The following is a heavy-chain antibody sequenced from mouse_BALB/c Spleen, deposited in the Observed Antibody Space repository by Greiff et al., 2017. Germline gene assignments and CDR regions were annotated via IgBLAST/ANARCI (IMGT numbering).Heavy chain of an antibody. V-gene: IGHV3-8*02. CDR2: ISYSGST. CDR3: ARGGYYDQYYFDY. CDR1: GDSITSGY. D-gene: IGHD2-4*01. Sequence: EVKLQESGPSLVKPSQTLSLTCSVTGDSITSGYWNWIRKFPGNKLEYMGYISYSGSTYYNPSLKSRISITRDTSKNQYYLQLNSVTTEDTATYYCARGGYYDQYYFDYWGQGTTLTGSS. J-gene: IGHJ2*01.